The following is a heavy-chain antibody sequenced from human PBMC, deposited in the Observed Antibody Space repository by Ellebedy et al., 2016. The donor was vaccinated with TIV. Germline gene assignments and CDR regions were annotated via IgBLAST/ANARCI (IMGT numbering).Heavy chain of an antibody. CDR1: GGSMSSNDYY. V-gene: IGHV4-39*07. Sequence: MPSETLSLTCTVSGGSMSSNDYYWGWIRQPPGKGLEWIGSIFFGGSTYYNPSLQGRATISMDTSKNQFSLRLTSVTAADTALYYCARDGTSVAFDYWGQGTLVTVSS. D-gene: IGHD1-7*01. CDR2: IFFGGST. J-gene: IGHJ4*02. CDR3: ARDGTSVAFDY.